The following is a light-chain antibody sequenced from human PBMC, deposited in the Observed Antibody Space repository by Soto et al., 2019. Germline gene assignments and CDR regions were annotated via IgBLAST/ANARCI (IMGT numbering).Light chain of an antibody. CDR1: SSNIGNNY. V-gene: IGLV1-51*01. CDR3: ETWDSSLNDVV. CDR2: DNN. Sequence: SVLTQPPSVSAAPGQGLTISCSGSSSNIGNNYVNWYLQLPGTAPKLLIYDNNKRPSGIPDRISGSKSGTSATLGIIGLQTGDEAYYYCETWDSSLNDVVFGGGTKLTVL. J-gene: IGLJ2*01.